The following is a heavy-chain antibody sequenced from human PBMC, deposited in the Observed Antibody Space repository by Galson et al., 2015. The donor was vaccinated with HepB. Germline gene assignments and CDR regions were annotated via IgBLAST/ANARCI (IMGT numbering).Heavy chain of an antibody. CDR2: TYYRSKWYN. CDR1: GDSVSSNSAA. Sequence: CAISGDSVSSNSAAWNWIRQSPSRGLEWLGRTYYRSKWYNDYAVSVKSRITINPDTSKNQFSLQLNSVTPEDTAVYYCARDAPGIAVAGKSDWGYWGQGTLVTVSS. J-gene: IGHJ4*02. V-gene: IGHV6-1*01. D-gene: IGHD6-19*01. CDR3: ARDAPGIAVAGKSDWGY.